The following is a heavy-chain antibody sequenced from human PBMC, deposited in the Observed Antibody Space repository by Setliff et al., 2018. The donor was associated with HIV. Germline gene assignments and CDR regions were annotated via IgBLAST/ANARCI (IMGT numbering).Heavy chain of an antibody. CDR3: ARDRGYGSGSYYADNWFDP. D-gene: IGHD3-10*01. J-gene: IGHJ5*02. CDR2: INAGNGHT. V-gene: IGHV1-3*01. CDR1: GYSFTYYA. Sequence: ASVKVSCKASGYSFTYYAVHWVRQAPGQRLEWMGRINAGNGHTEYSQNFQDRITFTRDTSASTVYMEFTSLRSEDTAVYYCARDRGYGSGSYYADNWFDPWGQGTPVTVSS.